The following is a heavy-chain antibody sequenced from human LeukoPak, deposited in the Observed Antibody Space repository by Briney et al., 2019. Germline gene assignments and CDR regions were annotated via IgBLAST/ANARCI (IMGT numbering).Heavy chain of an antibody. CDR3: ARGSWQLAEEVS. D-gene: IGHD6-6*01. V-gene: IGHV4-39*07. CDR1: GGSISSSSYY. J-gene: IGHJ5*02. Sequence: SETLSLTCTVSGGSISSSSYYWGWIRQPPGKGLEWIGSIYYSGSTYYNPSLKSRVTISVDTSKNQFSLKLSSVTAADTAVYYCARGSWQLAEEVSWGQGTLVTVSS. CDR2: IYYSGST.